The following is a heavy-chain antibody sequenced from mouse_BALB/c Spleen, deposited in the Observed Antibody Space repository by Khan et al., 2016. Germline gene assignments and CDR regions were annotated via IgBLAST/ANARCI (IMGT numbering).Heavy chain of an antibody. Sequence: EVQLQESGPELVKPGASVKISCKASGYSFTGYFMNWVKQSHGQSLEWIGHINPYNGDIFYNQNFKGKATLTVDKSSSMARRRLWSLTFEVAAVYYCGRGDGYDCFDSWGQGTTLTASS. J-gene: IGHJ2*01. D-gene: IGHD2-2*01. CDR2: INPYNGDI. CDR3: GRGDGYDCFDS. CDR1: GYSFTGYF. V-gene: IGHV1-20*01.